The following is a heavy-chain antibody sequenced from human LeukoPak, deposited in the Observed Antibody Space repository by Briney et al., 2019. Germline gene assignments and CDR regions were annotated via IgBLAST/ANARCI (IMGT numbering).Heavy chain of an antibody. J-gene: IGHJ3*02. CDR2: ISGSGGST. CDR1: GFTFSSYA. Sequence: PGGSLRLSCAASGFTFSSYAMSWVRQAPGKGLDWVSAISGSGGSTYYADSVKGRFTISRDNSKNTLYLQMNSLRAEDTAVYYCAKALGYCSGGSCRSAFDIWGQGTMVTVSS. CDR3: AKALGYCSGGSCRSAFDI. D-gene: IGHD2-15*01. V-gene: IGHV3-23*01.